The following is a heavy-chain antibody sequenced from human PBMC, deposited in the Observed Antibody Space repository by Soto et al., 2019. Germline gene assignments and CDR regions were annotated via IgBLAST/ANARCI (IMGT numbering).Heavy chain of an antibody. V-gene: IGHV1-69*01. CDR3: SSGPFTVSGNYFDY. Sequence: QVLVVQSGAEVKKPGSSVKVSCKVSGGTFNLYAMSWVRQAPGQGLEWMGGIIPSFNTAKYAQKFQGRVTITADESTSTAYMELSSLRSEDTAVYFCSSGPFTVSGNYFDYWGQGTLVTVSS. CDR1: GGTFNLYA. CDR2: IIPSFNTA. J-gene: IGHJ4*02. D-gene: IGHD1-26*01.